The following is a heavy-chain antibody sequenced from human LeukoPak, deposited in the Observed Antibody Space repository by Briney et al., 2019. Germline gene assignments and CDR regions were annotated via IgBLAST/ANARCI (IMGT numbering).Heavy chain of an antibody. CDR2: INHSGST. D-gene: IGHD3-16*01. CDR3: ARLDVPTSYYFDY. CDR1: GGSFSGYY. J-gene: IGHJ4*02. V-gene: IGHV4-34*01. Sequence: SETLSLTCAVYGGSFSGYYWNWLRQPPGKGLEWIGEINHSGSTNYNPSLKSRVTISVDTSKNQFSLRLSSVTAADTAVYYCARLDVPTSYYFDYWGQGTLVTVSS.